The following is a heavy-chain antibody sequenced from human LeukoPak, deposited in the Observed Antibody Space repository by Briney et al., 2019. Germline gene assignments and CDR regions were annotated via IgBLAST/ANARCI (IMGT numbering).Heavy chain of an antibody. V-gene: IGHV4-59*08. J-gene: IGHJ3*02. CDR1: GGSISSYY. Sequence: KPSETLSLTCTVSGGSISSYYWSWIRQPPGKGLEWIGYIYYSGSTNYNPSLKSRVTISVDTSKNQFSLKLSSVTAADTAVYYCARHRDDAFDIWGQGTMVTVSS. CDR3: ARHRDDAFDI. CDR2: IYYSGST.